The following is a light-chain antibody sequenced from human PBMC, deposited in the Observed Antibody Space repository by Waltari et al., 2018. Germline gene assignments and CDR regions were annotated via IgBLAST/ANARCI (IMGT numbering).Light chain of an antibody. CDR1: FSNIGNNA. Sequence: QSVPTQPPSASGTPGQKVPISCSGTFSNIGNNAVNWYQQVPGMAPKLLIYHNNIQVPGVPDRFSGAKFGTSASLAISGLQSGDEAVYYCAAWDDSLDAYVVFGGGTKVTVL. CDR3: AAWDDSLDAYVV. J-gene: IGLJ2*01. CDR2: HNN. V-gene: IGLV1-44*01.